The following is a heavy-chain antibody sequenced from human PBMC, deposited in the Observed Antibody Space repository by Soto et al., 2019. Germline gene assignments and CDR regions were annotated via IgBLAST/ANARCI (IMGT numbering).Heavy chain of an antibody. D-gene: IGHD3-10*01. CDR1: GGSFSGYQ. Sequence: QVHLQQWGAGLLKPSETLSLTCAVYGGSFSGYQWSWIRQTPGKGLEWIGEINDSGNINYNPSLKSRVTILLDTPKKQISLKLSSVTAADTAVYFCARGLILWFGELSRRGGYYYYMDVWGKGTTVTVSS. CDR3: ARGLILWFGELSRRGGYYYYMDV. CDR2: INDSGNI. J-gene: IGHJ6*03. V-gene: IGHV4-34*01.